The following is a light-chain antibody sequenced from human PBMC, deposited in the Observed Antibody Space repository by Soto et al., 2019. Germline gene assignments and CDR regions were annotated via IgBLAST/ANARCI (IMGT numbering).Light chain of an antibody. CDR3: QHYNSYSGA. CDR1: QTISSW. J-gene: IGKJ1*01. CDR2: KAS. V-gene: IGKV1-5*03. Sequence: DIQSTQSPSSLSASVRDRVTITCRASQTISSWLAWYQQKPWKAPKRLIYKASTLKSGVPSRFSGSGSGTEFTLTISSLQPDDFATYYCQHYNSYSGAFGQGTKVDIK.